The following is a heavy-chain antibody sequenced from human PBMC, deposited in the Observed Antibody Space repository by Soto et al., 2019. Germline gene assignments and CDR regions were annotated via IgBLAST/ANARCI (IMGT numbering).Heavy chain of an antibody. V-gene: IGHV3-23*01. CDR2: ISGSGGST. Sequence: PGGSLRLSCAASGFTFSSYAMSWVRQAPGKGLEWVSAISGSGGSTYYADSVKGRFTISRDNSKNTLYLQMNSLRAEDTAVYYCAKTGGDSSGYYHYFDYWGQGTLVTVSS. CDR1: GFTFSSYA. D-gene: IGHD3-22*01. CDR3: AKTGGDSSGYYHYFDY. J-gene: IGHJ4*02.